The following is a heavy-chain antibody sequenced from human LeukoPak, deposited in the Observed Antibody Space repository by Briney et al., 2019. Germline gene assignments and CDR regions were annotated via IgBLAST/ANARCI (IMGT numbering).Heavy chain of an antibody. J-gene: IGHJ4*02. Sequence: GGSLRLSCAASGFTFSSYGMHWVRQAPGKRLEWVAVIWYDGSNKYYADSVKGRFTISRDNSKNTLYLQMNSLRAEDTAVYYCARADYDGDYYFDYWGQGTLVTVSS. D-gene: IGHD3-22*01. CDR3: ARADYDGDYYFDY. V-gene: IGHV3-33*01. CDR1: GFTFSSYG. CDR2: IWYDGSNK.